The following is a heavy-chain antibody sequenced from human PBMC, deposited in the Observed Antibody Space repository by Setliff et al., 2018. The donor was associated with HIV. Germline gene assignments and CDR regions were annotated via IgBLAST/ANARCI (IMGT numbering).Heavy chain of an antibody. Sequence: GESLKISCAASGFTFDDYTMHWVRQAPGKGLEWVSLINWDGGSIFYADSVRGRFTISRDNSKNSLYLQMNSLRTEDTALYYCSKGHPDGDPYYFDYWGQGTLVTGSS. CDR2: INWDGGSI. J-gene: IGHJ4*02. V-gene: IGHV3-43*01. CDR3: SKGHPDGDPYYFDY. CDR1: GFTFDDYT. D-gene: IGHD2-21*02.